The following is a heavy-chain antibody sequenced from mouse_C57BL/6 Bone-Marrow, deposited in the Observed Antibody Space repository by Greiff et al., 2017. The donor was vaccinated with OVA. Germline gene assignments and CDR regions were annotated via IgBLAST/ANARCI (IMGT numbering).Heavy chain of an antibody. V-gene: IGHV1-50*01. J-gene: IGHJ3*01. CDR3: ARGLRWFAY. CDR1: GYTFTSYW. Sequence: QVQLKQPGAELVKPGASVKLSCKASGYTFTSYWMQGVKQRPGQGLEWIGEIDPSDSYTNYNQKFKGKATLTVDTSSSTAYMQLSSLTSEDSAVYYCARGLRWFAYWGQGTLVTVSA. CDR2: IDPSDSYT. D-gene: IGHD2-4*01.